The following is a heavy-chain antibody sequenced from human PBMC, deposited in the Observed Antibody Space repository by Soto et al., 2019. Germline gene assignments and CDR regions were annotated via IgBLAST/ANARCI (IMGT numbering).Heavy chain of an antibody. J-gene: IGHJ6*02. CDR1: GYTFSSYG. V-gene: IGHV1-18*01. CDR3: AREGYYSGSGTYSPPRYYGMDV. Sequence: QVQLVQSGAEVKRAGASVKVSCKASGYTFSSYGLSWVRQAPGQGLEWMGWISDYNGNTHYAQKFQGRVIMTTDTSTRNVYMELRSLRSDDTAVYFCAREGYYSGSGTYSPPRYYGMDVWGQGTTVTVSS. D-gene: IGHD3-10*01. CDR2: ISDYNGNT.